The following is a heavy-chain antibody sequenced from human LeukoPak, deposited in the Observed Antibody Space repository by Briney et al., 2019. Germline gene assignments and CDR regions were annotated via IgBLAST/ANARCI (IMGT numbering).Heavy chain of an antibody. V-gene: IGHV3-7*03. Sequence: GGSLRLSCAASGFTFSSYWMSWVRQAPGKGLEWVANIKDDGRQKYYVDSVKGRFTISRDNAKNSLSLQMNNLRAEDTAVYYCARVTAVAGFDHWGQGTLVTVSS. CDR1: GFTFSSYW. CDR2: IKDDGRQK. CDR3: ARVTAVAGFDH. J-gene: IGHJ4*02. D-gene: IGHD6-19*01.